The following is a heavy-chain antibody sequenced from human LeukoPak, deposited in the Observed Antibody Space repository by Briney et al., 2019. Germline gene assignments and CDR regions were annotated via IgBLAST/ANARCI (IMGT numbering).Heavy chain of an antibody. D-gene: IGHD2-2*01. V-gene: IGHV4-30-2*01. J-gene: IGHJ4*02. CDR2: IYHSGST. CDR1: GGSISSGGYY. CDR3: ASPAGGAAAMAYDY. Sequence: PSQTLSLTCTVSGGSISSGGYYWSWIRQPPGKGLEWIGYIYHSGSTYYNPSLKSRVTISVDRSKNQFSLKLSSVTAADMAVYYCASPAGGAAAMAYDYWGQGTLVTVSS.